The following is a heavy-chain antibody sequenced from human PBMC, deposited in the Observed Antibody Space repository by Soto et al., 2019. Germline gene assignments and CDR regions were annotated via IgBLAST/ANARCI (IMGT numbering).Heavy chain of an antibody. J-gene: IGHJ3*02. D-gene: IGHD3-22*01. CDR3: AKDSPRYYDSRGDAFDI. V-gene: IGHV3-23*01. Sequence: GGSLRLSCAASGFTFSSYAMSWVRQAPGKGLEWVSAISGSGGSTYYADSVKGRFTISRDNSKNTLYLQMNSLRAEDTAVYYCAKDSPRYYDSRGDAFDIWGQGTMVTVSS. CDR2: ISGSGGST. CDR1: GFTFSSYA.